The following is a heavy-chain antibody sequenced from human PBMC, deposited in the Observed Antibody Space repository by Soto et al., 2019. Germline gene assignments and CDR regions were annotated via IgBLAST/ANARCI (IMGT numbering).Heavy chain of an antibody. CDR1: GFTFSSYD. CDR2: IGTAGDT. V-gene: IGHV3-13*01. D-gene: IGHD7-27*01. Sequence: EVQLVESGGGLVQPGGSLRLSCAASGFTFSSYDMHWVRQATGKGLKWVSAIGTAGDTYYPGSVKGRFTISRENAKNSLYLQMNSLRAGDTAVYYCARRGDETGDHYYYYYMDVWGKGPRSPSP. J-gene: IGHJ6*03. CDR3: ARRGDETGDHYYYYYMDV.